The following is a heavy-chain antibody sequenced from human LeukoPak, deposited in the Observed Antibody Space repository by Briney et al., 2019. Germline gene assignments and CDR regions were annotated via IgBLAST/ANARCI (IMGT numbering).Heavy chain of an antibody. CDR1: GFTFSDYY. CDR3: ARDIAGVSSSTSLYYFDY. D-gene: IGHD2-2*01. Sequence: GGSLRLSCAASGFTFSDYYMSWIRQAPGKGLEWVSYISSSSSYTNYADSVKGRFTISRDNAKNSLYLQMNSLRAEDTAVYYCARDIAGVSSSTSLYYFDYWGQGALVTVSS. J-gene: IGHJ4*02. CDR2: ISSSSSYT. V-gene: IGHV3-11*06.